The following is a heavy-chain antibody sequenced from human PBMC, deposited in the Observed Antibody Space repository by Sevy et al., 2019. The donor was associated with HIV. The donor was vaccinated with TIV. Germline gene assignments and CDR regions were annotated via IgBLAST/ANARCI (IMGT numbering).Heavy chain of an antibody. CDR2: FDPEDGET. D-gene: IGHD3-22*01. CDR1: GYTLTELS. Sequence: ASVKVSCKVSGYTLTELSMHWVRQAPGKGLEWMGGFDPEDGETIYAQKFQGRVTMTEETSTDTAYMELSSLRSEDTAVYYCATVTMIVVVKYAFDIWGQGTMVTVSS. J-gene: IGHJ3*02. V-gene: IGHV1-24*01. CDR3: ATVTMIVVVKYAFDI.